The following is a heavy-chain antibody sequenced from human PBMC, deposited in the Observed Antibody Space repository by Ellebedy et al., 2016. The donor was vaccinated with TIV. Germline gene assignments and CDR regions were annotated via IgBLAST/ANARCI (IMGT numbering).Heavy chain of an antibody. J-gene: IGHJ4*02. Sequence: MPSETLSLTCDVYGGSFSGYYWSWIRQPQGKGLEWIGEINHSGSTNYNPSLKSRVTISVDTSKNQFSLKLSSVTAADTAVYYCARKGVRGVIIPYFDYWGQGTLVTVSS. CDR1: GGSFSGYY. V-gene: IGHV4-34*01. CDR3: ARKGVRGVIIPYFDY. D-gene: IGHD3-10*01. CDR2: INHSGST.